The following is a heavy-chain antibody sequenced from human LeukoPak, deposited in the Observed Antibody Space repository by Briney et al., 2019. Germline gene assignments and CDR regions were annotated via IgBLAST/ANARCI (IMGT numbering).Heavy chain of an antibody. CDR2: INPNSGGT. V-gene: IGHV1-2*06. CDR1: GYTFTGYY. Sequence: ASVKVSCKASGYTFTGYYMHWVRQAPGQGLEWMGRINPNSGGTNYAQKFQGRVTMTRDTSISTGYMEVSRLTSDDTAVYYCAKGELQYFDYRGQGTLVTVSS. D-gene: IGHD1-7*01. CDR3: AKGELQYFDY. J-gene: IGHJ4*02.